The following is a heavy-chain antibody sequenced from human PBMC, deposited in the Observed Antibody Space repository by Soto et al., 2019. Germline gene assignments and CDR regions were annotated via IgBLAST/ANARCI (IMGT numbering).Heavy chain of an antibody. Sequence: QVQLVQSGAEVKKPGSSVKVSCKPSGGTFSSYAISWVRQAPGQGLQWMGGIIPIFGTANYAQKFQGRVTITADESTTTAYMEMSSLRSEDKAVYYCARFRGYYDSSGYLIHDSFDIWGQGTMVTVSS. CDR1: GGTFSSYA. CDR2: IIPIFGTA. V-gene: IGHV1-69*01. J-gene: IGHJ3*02. D-gene: IGHD3-22*01. CDR3: ARFRGYYDSSGYLIHDSFDI.